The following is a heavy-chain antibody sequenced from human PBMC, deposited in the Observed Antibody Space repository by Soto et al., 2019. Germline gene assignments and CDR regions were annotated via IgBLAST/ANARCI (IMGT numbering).Heavy chain of an antibody. CDR2: ISSSSSYT. V-gene: IGHV3-11*06. J-gene: IGHJ4*02. CDR1: GFTFSDYY. Sequence: PGGSLRLCCAASGFTFSDYYMSWIRQAPGKGLEWVSYISSSSSYTNYADCVKGRFTISRDNAKNSLYLQMNSLRAECTAVYYCARLSHPAPAYWGQGTLVTVSS. CDR3: ARLSHPAPAY.